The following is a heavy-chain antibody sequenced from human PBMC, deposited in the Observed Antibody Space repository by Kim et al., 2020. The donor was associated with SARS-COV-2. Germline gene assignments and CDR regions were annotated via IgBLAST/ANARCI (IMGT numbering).Heavy chain of an antibody. Sequence: ASVKVSCKASGYTFTRYGISWVRQAPGQGLEWMGWISAYNGNTNYAQKLQGRVTMTTDTSTSTAYMELRSLRSDDTAVYYCARDRRSLWFGELSDYWGQGTLVTVSS. CDR2: ISAYNGNT. D-gene: IGHD3-10*01. V-gene: IGHV1-18*01. J-gene: IGHJ4*02. CDR1: GYTFTRYG. CDR3: ARDRRSLWFGELSDY.